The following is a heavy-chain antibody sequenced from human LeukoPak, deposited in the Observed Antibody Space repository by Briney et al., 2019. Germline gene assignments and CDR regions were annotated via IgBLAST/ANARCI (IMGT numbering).Heavy chain of an antibody. J-gene: IGHJ5*02. CDR3: ARHGTSGTNLNWFDP. V-gene: IGHV4-4*02. CDR2: IYYSGST. Sequence: PSETLSLTCAVSGGSISSSNWWSWVRQPPGKGLEWIGYIYYSGSTNYNPSLKSRVTISVDTSKNQFSLKLSSVTAADTAVYYCARHGTSGTNLNWFDPWGQGTLVTVSS. CDR1: GGSISSSNW. D-gene: IGHD1-1*01.